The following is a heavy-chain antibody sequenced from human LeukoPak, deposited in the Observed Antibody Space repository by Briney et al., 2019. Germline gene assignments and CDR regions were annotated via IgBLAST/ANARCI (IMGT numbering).Heavy chain of an antibody. CDR3: VRDRGTYRPIDY. Sequence: GGSLRLSCAASGFTFSDYYMSWIRQAPGKGLKWVSSISYTGTYIYYADSVKGRFTISRDNAQNSLYLQMNSLRAEDTAIYYCVRDRGTYRPIDYWGQGTLVTVSS. V-gene: IGHV3-11*01. J-gene: IGHJ4*02. D-gene: IGHD1-26*01. CDR1: GFTFSDYY. CDR2: ISYTGTYI.